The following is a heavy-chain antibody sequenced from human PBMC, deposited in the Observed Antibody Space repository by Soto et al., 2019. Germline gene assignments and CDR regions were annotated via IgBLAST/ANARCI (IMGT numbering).Heavy chain of an antibody. CDR3: AKSPRGEMATD. Sequence: QVQLVQSGGEVKKPGASVTVSCKASGYTFINYHITWVRQAPGQGLEWMAWINTYNGMTDYAQKFQGRVTMTRDTSTSTAFMWLRNLGSVDSAVYFCAKSPRGEMATDWGQGTLVTVSS. CDR2: INTYNGMT. D-gene: IGHD5-12*01. J-gene: IGHJ4*02. V-gene: IGHV1-18*01. CDR1: GYTFINYH.